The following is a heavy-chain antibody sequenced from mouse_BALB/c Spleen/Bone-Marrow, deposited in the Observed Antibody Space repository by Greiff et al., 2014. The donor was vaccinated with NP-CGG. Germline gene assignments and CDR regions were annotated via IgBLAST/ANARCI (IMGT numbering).Heavy chain of an antibody. D-gene: IGHD2-1*01. CDR3: ASGNWAY. J-gene: IGHJ3*01. V-gene: IGHV1S135*01. CDR1: GYVFTSYN. Sequence: VQLQQPGPELVKPGASVKVSCKAPGYVFTSYNMYWVKQSHGKSLEWIGYIEPYNGGTSYNQKFKGKATLTVDKSSSTAYMYLNSLTSEDSAVYYCASGNWAYWGQGTLVTVSA. CDR2: IEPYNGGT.